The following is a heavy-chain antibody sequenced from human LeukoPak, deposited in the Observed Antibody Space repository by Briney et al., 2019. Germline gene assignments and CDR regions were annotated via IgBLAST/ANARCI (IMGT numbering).Heavy chain of an antibody. J-gene: IGHJ4*02. CDR1: GYTFIAYY. D-gene: IGHD5-18*01. CDR2: INPSGGST. CDR3: ARDVSLEYSYGRGGFDY. Sequence: ASVKVSCKASGYTFIAYYMHWVRQAPGQGLEWMGIINPSGGSTSYAQKFQGRVTMTRDMSTSTVYMELSSLRSEDTAVYYCARDVSLEYSYGRGGFDYWGQGTLVTVSS. V-gene: IGHV1-46*01.